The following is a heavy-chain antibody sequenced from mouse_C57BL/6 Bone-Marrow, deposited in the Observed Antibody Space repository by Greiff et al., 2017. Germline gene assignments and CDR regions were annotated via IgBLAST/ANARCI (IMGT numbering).Heavy chain of an antibody. D-gene: IGHD2-3*01. CDR3: ARWGFYDGYYDY. CDR2: INPSNGGT. Sequence: QVQLQQPGTELVKPGASVKLSCKASGYTFTSYWMHWVKQRHGQGLEWIGNINPSNGGTNYNEKFKSKATLTVDKSSSTAYMQLSSLTSEDSAVYYCARWGFYDGYYDYWGQGTTLTVSS. V-gene: IGHV1-53*01. CDR1: GYTFTSYW. J-gene: IGHJ2*01.